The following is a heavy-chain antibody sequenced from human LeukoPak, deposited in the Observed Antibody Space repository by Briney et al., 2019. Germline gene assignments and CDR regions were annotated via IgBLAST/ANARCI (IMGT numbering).Heavy chain of an antibody. CDR1: GYTFTSYD. CDR3: ARRAYDFWSGYPIHFDY. J-gene: IGHJ4*02. D-gene: IGHD3-3*01. Sequence: ASVKVSCKASGYTFTSYDINWVRQATGQGLEWMGWMNPNSGNTGYAQKFQGRVTITRNTSISTAYMELSSLRSEDTAVYYCARRAYDFWSGYPIHFDYWGQGTLVTVSS. CDR2: MNPNSGNT. V-gene: IGHV1-8*03.